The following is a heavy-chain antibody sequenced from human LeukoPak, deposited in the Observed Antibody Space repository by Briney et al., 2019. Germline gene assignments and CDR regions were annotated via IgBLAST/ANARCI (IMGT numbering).Heavy chain of an antibody. D-gene: IGHD1-1*01. Sequence: PGGSLRLSCAASEFTFSRYTMNWVRQAPGKGLEWVGLIRNKAYAGTTEYAASVKGRFTISRDDSKSIAYLQMNSLKTEDTAVYFCARDWNSCAYWGQGTLVTVSS. CDR1: EFTFSRYT. CDR2: IRNKAYAGTT. J-gene: IGHJ4*02. V-gene: IGHV3-49*04. CDR3: ARDWNSCAY.